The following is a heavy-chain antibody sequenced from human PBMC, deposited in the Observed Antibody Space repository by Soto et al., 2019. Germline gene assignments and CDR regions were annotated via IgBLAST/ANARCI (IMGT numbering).Heavy chain of an antibody. D-gene: IGHD3-3*01. CDR3: AKDPENYDFWSGPTYGMDV. J-gene: IGHJ6*02. CDR1: GFTFSSYG. CDR2: ISYDGSNK. V-gene: IGHV3-30*18. Sequence: GGSLRLSCAASGFTFSSYGMHWVRQAPGKGLEWVAVISYDGSNKYYADSVKGRFTISRDNSKNTLYLQMNSLRAEDTAVYYCAKDPENYDFWSGPTYGMDVWGQGTTVTVSS.